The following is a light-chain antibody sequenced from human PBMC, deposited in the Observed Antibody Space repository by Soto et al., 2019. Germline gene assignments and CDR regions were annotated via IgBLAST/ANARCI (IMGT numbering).Light chain of an antibody. Sequence: QSVLTQPPSVSAAPGQKVTISCCGSSSNIGNNYGSWYQQLPGTAPKLLIYENNKRPSGIPDRFSGSKSGTSATLGITGLQTGDEADYYCGTWDSSLSAYVFGTGTKLTVL. CDR2: ENN. V-gene: IGLV1-51*02. J-gene: IGLJ1*01. CDR3: GTWDSSLSAYV. CDR1: SSNIGNNY.